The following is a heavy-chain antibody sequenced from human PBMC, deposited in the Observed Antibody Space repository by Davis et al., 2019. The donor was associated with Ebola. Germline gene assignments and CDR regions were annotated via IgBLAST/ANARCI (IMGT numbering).Heavy chain of an antibody. CDR3: ARRTEVDY. CDR1: GFTFSSYA. V-gene: IGHV3-30*04. CDR2: ISYDGSNK. J-gene: IGHJ4*02. Sequence: PGESLKISCAASGFTFSSYAMHWVRQAPGKGLEWVAVISYDGSNKYYTDSVKGRFTISRDNSKNTLYLQMNSLRAEDTAVYYCARRTEVDYWGQGTLVTVSS. D-gene: IGHD1-1*01.